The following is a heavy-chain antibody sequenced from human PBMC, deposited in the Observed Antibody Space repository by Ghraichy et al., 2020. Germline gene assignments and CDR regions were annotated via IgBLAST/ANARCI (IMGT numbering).Heavy chain of an antibody. CDR1: GGTFSSYA. Sequence: SVKVSCKASGGTFSSYAISWVRQAPGQGLEWMGGIIPIFGTANYAQKFQGRVTITADESTSTAYMELSSLRSEDTAVYYCARGLRRYDFYPGWGQGTMVTVSS. J-gene: IGHJ3*01. V-gene: IGHV1-69*13. D-gene: IGHD3-3*01. CDR2: IIPIFGTA. CDR3: ARGLRRYDFYPG.